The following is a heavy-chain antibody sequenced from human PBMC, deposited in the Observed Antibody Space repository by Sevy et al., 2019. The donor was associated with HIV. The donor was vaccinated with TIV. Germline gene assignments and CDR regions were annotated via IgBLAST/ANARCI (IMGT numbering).Heavy chain of an antibody. J-gene: IGHJ4*02. Sequence: SETLSLTCAVSGYSISSRYYWGWVRQPPGKGLEWIASMYYSGSTYYNPSLRSRVIISLDTSENQFSLKLTSVTAADTAVYYCASDITSNWHFFDYWGQGILVTVSS. CDR3: ASDITSNWHFFDY. CDR1: GYSISSRYY. D-gene: IGHD6-13*01. CDR2: MYYSGST. V-gene: IGHV4-38-2*01.